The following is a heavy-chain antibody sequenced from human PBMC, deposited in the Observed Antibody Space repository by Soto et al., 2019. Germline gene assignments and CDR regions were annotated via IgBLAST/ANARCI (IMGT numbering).Heavy chain of an antibody. V-gene: IGHV1-2*02. CDR3: APDLYCGGDCYAYYRMDV. CDR1: GYTFTGYY. J-gene: IGHJ6*02. Sequence: QVQLVQSGAEVKKPGASVKVSCKASGYTFTGYYMHWVRQAPGQGLAWMGWINPNSGGTNYAQKFQGRVTMTRDTAISTASMELSRLRADDTAVYYCAPDLYCGGDCYAYYRMDVWGQGTPVTVSS. D-gene: IGHD2-21*02. CDR2: INPNSGGT.